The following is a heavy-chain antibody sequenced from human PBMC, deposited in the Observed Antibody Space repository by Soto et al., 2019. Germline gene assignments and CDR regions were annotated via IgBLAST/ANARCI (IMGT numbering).Heavy chain of an antibody. Sequence: QVQLVESGGGVVQPGRSLRLSCAASGFTFSSYGMHWVRQAPGKGLEWVAVIWYDGSNKYYADSVKGRFTISRDNSKNTLYLQMNSLRAEDTAVYYCARDSAIAAAGSSADYWGQGTLVTVS. J-gene: IGHJ4*02. V-gene: IGHV3-33*01. D-gene: IGHD6-13*01. CDR2: IWYDGSNK. CDR3: ARDSAIAAAGSSADY. CDR1: GFTFSSYG.